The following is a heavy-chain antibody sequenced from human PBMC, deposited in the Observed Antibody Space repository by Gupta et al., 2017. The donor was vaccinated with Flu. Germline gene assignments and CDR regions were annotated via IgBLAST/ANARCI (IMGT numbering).Heavy chain of an antibody. CDR1: GVSVSNYY. CDR2: IHYSGNT. CDR3: VIGTGWKPDY. V-gene: IGHV4-59*02. J-gene: IGHJ4*02. D-gene: IGHD1-1*01. Sequence: SGVSVSNYYYNWVRQSPGKELEWIGYIHYSGNTNDNPSLKSRVTISVDMSKNQFSLKLASVTAADTAVYDCVIGTGWKPDYWGQGTLVTVSS.